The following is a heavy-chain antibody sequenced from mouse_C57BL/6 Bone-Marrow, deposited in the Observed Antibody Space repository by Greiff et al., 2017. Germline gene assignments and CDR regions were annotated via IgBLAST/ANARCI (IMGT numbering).Heavy chain of an antibody. Sequence: VQLVESGAELVKPGASVKMSCKASGYTFTSYWITWVKQRPGQGLEWIGDIYPGSGSTNYNEKFKSKATLTVDTSSSTAYMQLSSLTSEDSAVYYCARMGDWDQKDYAMDYWGQGTSVTVSS. J-gene: IGHJ4*01. CDR2: IYPGSGST. V-gene: IGHV1-55*01. CDR3: ARMGDWDQKDYAMDY. CDR1: GYTFTSYW. D-gene: IGHD4-1*01.